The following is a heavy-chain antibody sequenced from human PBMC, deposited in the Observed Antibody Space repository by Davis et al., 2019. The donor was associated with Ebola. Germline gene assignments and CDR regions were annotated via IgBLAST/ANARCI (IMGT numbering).Heavy chain of an antibody. J-gene: IGHJ4*02. CDR1: GFPFDDYG. D-gene: IGHD6-6*01. CDR2: MNWNGDST. Sequence: GESLKISCAASGFPFDDYGMSWVRQAPGKGLEWVAGMNWNGDSTGYADSVKGRFTISRDNAKNSLYLQMNSLRAEDTAVYYCARRSHYWGQGTLVTVSS. V-gene: IGHV3-20*04. CDR3: ARRSHY.